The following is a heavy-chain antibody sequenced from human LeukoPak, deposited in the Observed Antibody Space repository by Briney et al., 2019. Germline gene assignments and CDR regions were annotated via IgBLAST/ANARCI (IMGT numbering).Heavy chain of an antibody. J-gene: IGHJ6*02. D-gene: IGHD2-2*01. CDR3: ARGYQLLNGDYYYYGMDV. CDR1: GYTFTSYG. V-gene: IGHV1-18*01. CDR2: ISAYNGNT. Sequence: ASVKVSCKASGYTFTSYGISWVRQAPGQGLEWVGWISAYNGNTNYAQKLQGRVTMTTDTSTSTAYMELSSLRSEDTAVYYCARGYQLLNGDYYYYGMDVWGQGTTVTVSS.